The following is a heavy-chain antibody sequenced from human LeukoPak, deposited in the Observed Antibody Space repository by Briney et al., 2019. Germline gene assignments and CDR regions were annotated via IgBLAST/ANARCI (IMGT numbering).Heavy chain of an antibody. J-gene: IGHJ6*02. CDR2: ISYDGDNE. CDR1: GFTFSNFA. CDR3: ARVRGGRSWYYYGMDV. V-gene: IGHV3-30-3*01. Sequence: PGGSLRLSCVASGFTFSNFAMHWVRQAPGKGLEWVAVISYDGDNEYYADSVKGQFTISRDKSKDRLYLQMNSRRPEDTAMYYCARVRGGRSWYYYGMDVWGRGTTVTVSS. D-gene: IGHD3-16*01.